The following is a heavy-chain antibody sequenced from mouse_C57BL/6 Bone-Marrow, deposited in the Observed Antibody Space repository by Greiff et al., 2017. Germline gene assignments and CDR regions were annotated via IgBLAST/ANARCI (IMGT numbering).Heavy chain of an antibody. D-gene: IGHD1-1*01. V-gene: IGHV1-62-2*01. J-gene: IGHJ3*01. CDR2: FYPGSGSI. Sequence: VQLQQSGAELVKPGASVKLSCKASGYTFTEYTIHWVKQRSGQGLEWIGWFYPGSGSIKYNEKFKDKATLTADKSSSAFYMEPSRLTAEDSAVYCWARHEMGYYGSSAWFAYWGQGTLVTVSA. CDR1: GYTFTEYT. CDR3: ARHEMGYYGSSAWFAY.